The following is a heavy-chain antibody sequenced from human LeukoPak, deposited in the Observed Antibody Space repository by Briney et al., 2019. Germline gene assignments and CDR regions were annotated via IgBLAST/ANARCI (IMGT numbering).Heavy chain of an antibody. CDR2: ITSSSYI. Sequence: NPGGSLRLSCAASGFTFSSYSMNWVRQAPGKGLEWVSSITSSSYIYYADSVKGRFTISRDNAKNSLYLQMNSLRAEDTALYYCARDRELRYCSSTTCYNYFAMDVWGQGTTVTVSS. J-gene: IGHJ6*02. CDR3: ARDRELRYCSSTTCYNYFAMDV. D-gene: IGHD2-2*02. V-gene: IGHV3-21*01. CDR1: GFTFSSYS.